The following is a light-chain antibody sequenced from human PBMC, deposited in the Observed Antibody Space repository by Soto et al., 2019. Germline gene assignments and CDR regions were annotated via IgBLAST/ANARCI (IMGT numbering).Light chain of an antibody. Sequence: IVLTQSPGILSLSPGERATLSCRASQSVSSSYLAWYQQKPGQAPRLLIYGASSRATGIPDRFSGSGSGTDFTLTITRLEPEDFAVYYCQQYVTSSPRTFGQGTKVDIK. CDR1: QSVSSSY. J-gene: IGKJ1*01. CDR2: GAS. V-gene: IGKV3-20*01. CDR3: QQYVTSSPRT.